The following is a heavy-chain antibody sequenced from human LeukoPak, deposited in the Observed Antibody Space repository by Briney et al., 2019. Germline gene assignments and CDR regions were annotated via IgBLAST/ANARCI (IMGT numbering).Heavy chain of an antibody. V-gene: IGHV3-30*02. CDR1: GFTFSSCG. D-gene: IGHD3-10*01. Sequence: GGSLRLSCAASGFTFSSCGMHWVRQAPGKGLEWVAFIRYHGSDKYYADSVKGRFTISRDNAKNTLYLQMNSLRAEDTAVYYCARVWNYGSGSFDYWGQGTLVTVSS. J-gene: IGHJ4*02. CDR3: ARVWNYGSGSFDY. CDR2: IRYHGSDK.